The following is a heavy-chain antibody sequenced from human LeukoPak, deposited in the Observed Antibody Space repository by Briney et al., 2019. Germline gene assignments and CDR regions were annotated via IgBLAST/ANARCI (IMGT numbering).Heavy chain of an antibody. CDR2: TYYRSKWYY. CDR3: ARQLGAFDY. Sequence: SQTLSHTCAISGDSVSSNSVAWNWIRQSPSRGLEWLGRTYYRSKWYYDYAVSVRSRITINPDTSRNQFSLQVNSVTPEDTAVYYCARQLGAFDYWGQGTLVTVSS. V-gene: IGHV6-1*01. D-gene: IGHD7-27*01. CDR1: GDSVSSNSVA. J-gene: IGHJ4*02.